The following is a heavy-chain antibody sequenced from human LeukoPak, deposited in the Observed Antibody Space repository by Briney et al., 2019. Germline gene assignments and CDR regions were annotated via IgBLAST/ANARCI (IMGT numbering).Heavy chain of an antibody. V-gene: IGHV3-23*01. CDR1: GFTFSSNG. CDR3: AKDPSTMVRGVII. CDR2: ISGSGGST. J-gene: IGHJ4*02. D-gene: IGHD3-10*01. Sequence: GGSLRLSCAASGFTFSSNGMTWVRQAPGKGLEWVSAISGSGGSTYYADSVKGRFTISRDNSKNTLYLQMNSLRAEDTAVYYCAKDPSTMVRGVIIWGQGTLVTVSS.